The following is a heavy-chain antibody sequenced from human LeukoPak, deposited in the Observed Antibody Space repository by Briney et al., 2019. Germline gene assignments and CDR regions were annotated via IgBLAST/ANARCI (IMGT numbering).Heavy chain of an antibody. CDR1: AGSISSYY. CDR2: MSYSGNT. J-gene: IGHJ4*02. CDR3: ARDQDLFDF. V-gene: IGHV4-59*01. D-gene: IGHD3-3*01. Sequence: PSETLSLTCTVSAGSISSYYWSWIRQPPGKGLEWIGFMSYSGNTNYSPSLKSRVTISVDTSKNQFSLKLSSVTAADTAVYYCARDQDLFDFWGQGTLVTVSS.